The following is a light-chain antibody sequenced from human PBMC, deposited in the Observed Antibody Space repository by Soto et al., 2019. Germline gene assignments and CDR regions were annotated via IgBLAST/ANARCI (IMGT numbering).Light chain of an antibody. CDR1: NIGSKS. CDR3: QVWDSSSDLNWV. Sequence: SYELTQPPSVSVAPGKTARITCGGNNIGSKSVHWYQQKPGQAPVLVIYYDSDRPSGIPERFSGSNSGNTATLTISRVEAGDEADYYCQVWDSSSDLNWVFGGGTKSPS. J-gene: IGLJ3*02. V-gene: IGLV3-21*04. CDR2: YDS.